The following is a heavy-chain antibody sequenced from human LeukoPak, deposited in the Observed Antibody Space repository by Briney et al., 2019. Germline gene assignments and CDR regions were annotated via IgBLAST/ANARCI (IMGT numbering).Heavy chain of an antibody. CDR1: GYTFTSYD. Sequence: EASVKVSCKASGYTFTSYDFNWVRQATGQRPEWMGWMSPNSGDTGYAQKFQDRVTMTRNTSISTAYMELSSLGSDDTAVYYCARGPPNWGYDYWGPGTLVTVSS. CDR2: MSPNSGDT. V-gene: IGHV1-8*01. J-gene: IGHJ4*02. CDR3: ARGPPNWGYDY. D-gene: IGHD7-27*01.